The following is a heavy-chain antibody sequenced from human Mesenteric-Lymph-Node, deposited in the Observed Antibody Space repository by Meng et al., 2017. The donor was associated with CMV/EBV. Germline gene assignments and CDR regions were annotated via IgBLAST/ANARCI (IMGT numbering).Heavy chain of an antibody. J-gene: IGHJ6*02. CDR3: ATDPLGYCSSTSCQSNGMDV. CDR1: GYTFTSYD. CDR2: MNPNSGNT. V-gene: IGHV1-8*01. D-gene: IGHD2-2*01. Sequence: ASVKVSCKASGYTFTSYDINWVRQATGQGLEWMGWMNPNSGNTGYAQKFQGRVTMTRNTSISTAYMELSSLRSEDTAVYYCATDPLGYCSSTSCQSNGMDVWGQGTTVTVS.